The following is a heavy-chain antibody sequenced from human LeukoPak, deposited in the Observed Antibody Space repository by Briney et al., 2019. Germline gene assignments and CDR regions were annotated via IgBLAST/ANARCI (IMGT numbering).Heavy chain of an antibody. J-gene: IGHJ3*02. D-gene: IGHD3-22*01. CDR2: ISAYNGNT. CDR1: GYTFTGYG. V-gene: IGHV1-18*01. CDR3: ARSHYYDSSEGAFDI. Sequence: ASVKVSCKASGYTFTGYGISWVRQAPGQGLEWMGWISAYNGNTNYAQKLQGRVTMTTDTSTSTAYMELRSLRSDDTAVYYCARSHYYDSSEGAFDIWGQGTMVTVSS.